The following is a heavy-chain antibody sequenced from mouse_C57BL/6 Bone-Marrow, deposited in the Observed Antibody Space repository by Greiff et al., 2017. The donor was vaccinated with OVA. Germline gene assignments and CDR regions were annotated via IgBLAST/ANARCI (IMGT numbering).Heavy chain of an antibody. CDR3: AELGRFAY. CDR2: ISDGGSYT. Sequence: DVMLVESGGGLVKPGGSLKLSCAASGFTFSSYAMSWVRQTPEKRLEWVATISDGGSYTYYPDNVKGRFTISRDNAKNNLYLQMSHLKSEDTAMYYCAELGRFAYWGQGTLVTVSA. D-gene: IGHD4-1*01. V-gene: IGHV5-4*03. J-gene: IGHJ3*01. CDR1: GFTFSSYA.